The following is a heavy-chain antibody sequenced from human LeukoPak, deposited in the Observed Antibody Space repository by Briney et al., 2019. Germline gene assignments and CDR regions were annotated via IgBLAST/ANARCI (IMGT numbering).Heavy chain of an antibody. V-gene: IGHV3-30-3*01. J-gene: IGHJ3*02. CDR2: ISYDGSNK. D-gene: IGHD1-26*01. CDR3: ARDSGRPIKEDAFDI. Sequence: GGSLRLSCAASGFTFSSYAMHWVRQAPGKGLEWVAVISYDGSNKYYADSVKGRFTISRDNSKNTLYLQMNSLRAEDTAVYYCARDSGRPIKEDAFDIWGQGTMVTVSS. CDR1: GFTFSSYA.